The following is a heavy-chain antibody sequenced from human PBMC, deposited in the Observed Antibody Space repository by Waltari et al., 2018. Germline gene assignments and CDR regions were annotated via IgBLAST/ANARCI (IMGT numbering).Heavy chain of an antibody. CDR3: AKDNWGLPGGIDGFDV. D-gene: IGHD7-27*01. V-gene: IGHV3-7*01. CDR2: IRQDGGEE. CDR1: GFTFSTSW. Sequence: EVQLVESGGDLVRPGGSLRLSCEASGFTFSTSWMRWVRQAPGKGLEWVADIRQDGGEERYLASVRGRFIISRDNAKNSVFLQMDSLRAEDTALYYCAKDNWGLPGGIDGFDVWGQGTMVTVSS. J-gene: IGHJ3*01.